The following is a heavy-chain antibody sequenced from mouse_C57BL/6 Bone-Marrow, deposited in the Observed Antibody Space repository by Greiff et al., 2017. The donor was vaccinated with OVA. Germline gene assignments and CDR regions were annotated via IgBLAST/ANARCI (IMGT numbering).Heavy chain of an antibody. CDR2: ILPGSGST. J-gene: IGHJ1*03. V-gene: IGHV1-9*01. CDR1: GYTFTGYW. D-gene: IGHD1-1*01. CDR3: AGDVDYYCGIGFPLDFDV. Sequence: QVQLQQSGAELMKPGASVKLSCKATGYTFTGYWIEWVKQRPGHGLEWIGEILPGSGSTNYNAKFQGKATFTADTSSNPAYLQLSSLTTEDSAILYCAGDVDYYCGIGFPLDFDVWGTGTTVTVSS.